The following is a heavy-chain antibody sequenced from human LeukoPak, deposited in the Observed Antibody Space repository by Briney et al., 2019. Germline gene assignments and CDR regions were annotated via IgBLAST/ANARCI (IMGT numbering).Heavy chain of an antibody. J-gene: IGHJ4*02. D-gene: IGHD1-1*01. Sequence: GGSLRLSCAASGFPFSIYWMHWVRQAPGKGRVWVSSINSDESDIRYADSVKGRFTISRDNAKNTVSLQMNSLRAEDTAVYYCARGTTVAFDYWGQGILVTVSS. CDR2: INSDESDI. CDR3: ARGTTVAFDY. CDR1: GFPFSIYW. V-gene: IGHV3-74*01.